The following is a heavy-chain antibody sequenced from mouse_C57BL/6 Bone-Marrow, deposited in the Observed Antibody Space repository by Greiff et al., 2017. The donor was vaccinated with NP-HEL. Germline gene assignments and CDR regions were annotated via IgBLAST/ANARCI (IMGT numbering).Heavy chain of an antibody. V-gene: IGHV3-6*01. D-gene: IGHD1-1*01. CDR3: AREDYYGSSYRSYAMDY. J-gene: IGHJ4*01. Sequence: EVQLVESGPGLVKPSQSLSLTCSVTGYSITSGYYWNWIRQFPGNKLEWMGYISYDGSNNYNPSLKNRISITRDTSKNQFFLKLNSVTTEDTATNYCAREDYYGSSYRSYAMDYWGQGTSVTVSS. CDR2: ISYDGSN. CDR1: GYSITSGYY.